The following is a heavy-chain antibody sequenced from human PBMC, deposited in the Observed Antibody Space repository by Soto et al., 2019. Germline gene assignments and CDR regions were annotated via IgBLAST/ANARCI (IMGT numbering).Heavy chain of an antibody. D-gene: IGHD4-17*01. J-gene: IGHJ4*02. V-gene: IGHV4-59*01. CDR1: GGSISSYY. CDR3: ARVPDYGDYDLPFDY. CDR2: IYYSGST. Sequence: PSETLSLTCTVSGGSISSYYWSWIRQPPGKGLEWIGYIYYSGSTNYNPSLKSRVTISVDTSKNQFSLKLSSVTAADTAMYYCARVPDYGDYDLPFDYWGQGTLVTVSS.